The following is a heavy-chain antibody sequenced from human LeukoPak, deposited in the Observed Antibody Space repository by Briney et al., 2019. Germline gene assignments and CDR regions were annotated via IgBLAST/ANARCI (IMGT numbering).Heavy chain of an antibody. CDR2: INPNSGGT. V-gene: IGHV1-2*02. J-gene: IGHJ4*02. D-gene: IGHD3-3*01. CDR1: GYTFTGYY. Sequence: ASVKVSCKASGYTFTGYYMHWVRQAPGQGLEWMGWINPNSGGTNYAQKFQGRVTMTRDTSISTAYMELSRLRSDDTAVYYCAREAPHYDFWSGYVAGYDSGDYWGQGTLVTVSS. CDR3: AREAPHYDFWSGYVAGYDSGDY.